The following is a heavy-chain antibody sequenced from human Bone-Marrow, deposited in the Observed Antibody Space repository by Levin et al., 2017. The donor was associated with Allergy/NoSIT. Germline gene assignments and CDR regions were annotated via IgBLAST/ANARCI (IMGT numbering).Heavy chain of an antibody. Sequence: GGSLRLSCAASGFTFSSYGMHWVRQAPGKGLEWVAVISYDGSNKYYADSVKGRFTISRDNSKNTLYLQMNSLRAEDTAVYYCAKDDVTARLDYWGQGTLVTVSS. D-gene: IGHD6-25*01. CDR3: AKDDVTARLDY. V-gene: IGHV3-30*18. J-gene: IGHJ4*02. CDR2: ISYDGSNK. CDR1: GFTFSSYG.